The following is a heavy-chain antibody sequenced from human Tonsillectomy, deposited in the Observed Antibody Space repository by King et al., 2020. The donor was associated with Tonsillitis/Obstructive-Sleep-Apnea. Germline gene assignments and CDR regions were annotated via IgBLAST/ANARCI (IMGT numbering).Heavy chain of an antibody. Sequence: VQLVESGGGLVQPGGSLRLSCAASGLTVSHYYLSWVRQAPEKGLEWVSIIYGGGNTYYADSVKGRFTISRDSSKNTLYLQMNSLRVEDTAVYYCARAGEYYYYYYMDVWGKGTTVTVSS. V-gene: IGHV3-66*01. D-gene: IGHD6-19*01. CDR2: IYGGGNT. CDR3: ARAGEYYYYYYMDV. CDR1: GLTVSHYY. J-gene: IGHJ6*03.